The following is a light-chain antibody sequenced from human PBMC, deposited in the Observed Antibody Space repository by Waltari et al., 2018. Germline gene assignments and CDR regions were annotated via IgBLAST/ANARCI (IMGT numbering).Light chain of an antibody. CDR3: GSYRSGSTLV. CDR2: EVS. Sequence: QSALTQPPSVSKSLGQSVTISCTGTSSDVGGYTEVSWYQQHPGTAPRLLIYEVSKRPSVVSDRFSGSKSGNTASLTISGLQAEDEADYYCGSYRSGSTLVFGGGTQLTVL. J-gene: IGLJ2*01. CDR1: SSDVGGYTE. V-gene: IGLV2-18*02.